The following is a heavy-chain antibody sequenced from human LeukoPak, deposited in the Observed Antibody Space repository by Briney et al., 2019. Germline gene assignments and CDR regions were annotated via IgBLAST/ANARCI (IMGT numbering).Heavy chain of an antibody. CDR1: GYTFTGYY. Sequence: ASVKVSCKASGYTFTGYYMHWVRQAPGQGLEWVGLINPSGGGTSYSQNFQGRVTITADKSTSTAYMELSSLRSEDTAVYYCARASSGYPHSYYYYMDVWGKGTTVTVSS. CDR2: INPSGGGT. J-gene: IGHJ6*03. D-gene: IGHD3-9*01. V-gene: IGHV1-46*01. CDR3: ARASSGYPHSYYYYMDV.